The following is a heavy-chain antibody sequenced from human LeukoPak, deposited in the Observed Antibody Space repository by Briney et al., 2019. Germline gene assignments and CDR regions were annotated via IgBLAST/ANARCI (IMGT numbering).Heavy chain of an antibody. V-gene: IGHV1-2*02. CDR2: INPNSGGT. CDR3: ARVIGIYCSGGSCYRRGYFDY. CDR1: GYTFTGYY. D-gene: IGHD2-15*01. J-gene: IGHJ4*02. Sequence: GASVKVSCKASGYTFTGYYMHWVRQAPGQGPEWMGWINPNSGGTNYAQKFQGRVTMTRDTSISTAYMELSRLRSDDTAVYYCARVIGIYCSGGSCYRRGYFDYWGQGTLVTVSS.